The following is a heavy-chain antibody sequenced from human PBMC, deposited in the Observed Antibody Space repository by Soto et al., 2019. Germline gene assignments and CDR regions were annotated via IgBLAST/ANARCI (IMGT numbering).Heavy chain of an antibody. CDR3: ARSFDSGWYGYFDY. Sequence: SETLSLTCTVSGGSISSYYWSWIRQPPGKGLEWIGYIYYSGSTNYNPSLKSRVTISVDTSKNQFSLKLSSVTAADTAVYYCARSFDSGWYGYFDYWGQGTLVTVSS. CDR1: GGSISSYY. V-gene: IGHV4-59*01. J-gene: IGHJ4*02. D-gene: IGHD6-19*01. CDR2: IYYSGST.